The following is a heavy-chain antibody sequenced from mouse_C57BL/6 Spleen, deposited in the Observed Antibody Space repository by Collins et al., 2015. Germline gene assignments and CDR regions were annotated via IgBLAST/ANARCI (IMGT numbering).Heavy chain of an antibody. J-gene: IGHJ2*01. CDR2: IDPSDSYT. V-gene: IGHV1-69*01. CDR3: ARGGGTTVVATNFDY. D-gene: IGHD1-1*01. CDR1: GYTFTSYW. Sequence: QVQLQQPGAELVMPGASVKLSCKASGYTFTSYWMHWVKQRPGQGLEWIGEIDPSDSYTNCNQKFKGKSTLTVDKPSSTAYMQLSSLTSEDSAVYYCARGGGTTVVATNFDYWGQGTTLTVSS.